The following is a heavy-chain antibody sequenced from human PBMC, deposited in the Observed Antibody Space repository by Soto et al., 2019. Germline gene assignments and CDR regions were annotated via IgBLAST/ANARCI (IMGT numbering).Heavy chain of an antibody. J-gene: IGHJ2*01. CDR3: AKEYCGGDCWIDL. CDR1: GFTFDDYA. CDR2: ISWNSGSI. Sequence: EVQLVESGGGLVQPGRSLRLSCAASGFTFDDYAMHWVRQAPGKGLEWVSGISWNSGSIGYADSVKGRFTISRDNAKNSLYLQMNSLRAEDTALYYCAKEYCGGDCWIDLWGRGTLVTVSS. V-gene: IGHV3-9*01. D-gene: IGHD2-21*01.